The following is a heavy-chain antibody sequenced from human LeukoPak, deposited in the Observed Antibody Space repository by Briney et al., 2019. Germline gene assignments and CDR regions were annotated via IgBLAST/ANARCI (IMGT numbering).Heavy chain of an antibody. CDR2: IIPIFGTA. CDR3: AREAAAALLYFDY. CDR1: GGTFSSYA. J-gene: IGHJ4*02. D-gene: IGHD6-13*01. Sequence: SVKVSCKASGGTFSSYAISWVRQAPGQGLEWMGRIIPIFGTANYAQKFQGRVTITTDESTSTAYMELSSLRSEDTAVYYCAREAAAALLYFDYWGQGTLVTVSS. V-gene: IGHV1-69*05.